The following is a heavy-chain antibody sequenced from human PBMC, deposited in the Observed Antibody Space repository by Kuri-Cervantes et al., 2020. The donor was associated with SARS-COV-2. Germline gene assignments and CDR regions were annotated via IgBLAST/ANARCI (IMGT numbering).Heavy chain of an antibody. Sequence: ASVKVSCKASGYTFTSYGISWVRQAPGQGLEWMGMINPGGGSTTYGQKFQGRVTMTRDTSTSTVFMQLSSLRSEDTALYYCARDSLSRRKSSDYMDVWGKGTTVTVSS. CDR3: ARDSLSRRKSSDYMDV. J-gene: IGHJ6*03. CDR1: GYTFTSYG. CDR2: INPGGGST. V-gene: IGHV1-46*01.